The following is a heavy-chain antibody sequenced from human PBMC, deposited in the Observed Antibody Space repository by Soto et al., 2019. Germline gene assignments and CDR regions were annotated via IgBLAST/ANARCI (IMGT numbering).Heavy chain of an antibody. J-gene: IGHJ4*02. CDR3: AKGYYSGYDLAYFDY. D-gene: IGHD5-12*01. Sequence: EVQLLESGGGLVQPGGSLRLSCAASGFSFDDYAMTWVRPATGKRLEWVSAISGSGDNTYYADSVKGRFTISRDNSRNTLYLQLNTLRAEDTALYYCAKGYYSGYDLAYFDYWGQGTLVTVSS. V-gene: IGHV3-23*01. CDR2: ISGSGDNT. CDR1: GFSFDDYA.